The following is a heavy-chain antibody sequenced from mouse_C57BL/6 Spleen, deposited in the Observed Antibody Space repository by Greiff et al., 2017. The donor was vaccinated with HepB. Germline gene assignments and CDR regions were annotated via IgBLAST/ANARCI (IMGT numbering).Heavy chain of an antibody. Sequence: EVKLMESGGGLVKPGGSLKLSCAASGFTFSSYTMSWVRQTPEKRLEWVATISGGGGNTYYPDSVKGRFTISRDNAKNNLYLQMSSLRSEDTALYYCASRSLFDYWGQGTTLTVSS. J-gene: IGHJ2*01. CDR3: ASRSLFDY. D-gene: IGHD6-1*01. V-gene: IGHV5-9*01. CDR1: GFTFSSYT. CDR2: ISGGGGNT.